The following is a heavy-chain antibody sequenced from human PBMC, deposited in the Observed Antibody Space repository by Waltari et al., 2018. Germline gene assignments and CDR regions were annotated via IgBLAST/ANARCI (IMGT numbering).Heavy chain of an antibody. CDR2: IYYTGST. Sequence: QVQLQESGPRLVKPSETLSLICTVSGGSISSYYWSWIRQPPGKGLDWIGYIYYTGSTNFNPSLKSRVTMSVDTPKNQFSLKLSSVTAADTAVYYCARGGGGDWEWFDPWGQGTLVTVSS. D-gene: IGHD2-21*02. CDR3: ARGGGGDWEWFDP. J-gene: IGHJ5*02. CDR1: GGSISSYY. V-gene: IGHV4-59*01.